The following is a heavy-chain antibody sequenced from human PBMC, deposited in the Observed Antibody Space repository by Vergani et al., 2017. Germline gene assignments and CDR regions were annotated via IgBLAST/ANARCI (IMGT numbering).Heavy chain of an antibody. Sequence: QVQLVQSGAEVKKPGSSVKVSCKASGGTFSSYAISWVRQAPGQGLEWMGRIIHIFGTANYAQKFQGRVTITADESTSTAYMELSSLRSEDTAVYYCARDPRSSSWYVPGWFDPWGQGTLVTVSS. V-gene: IGHV1-69*13. D-gene: IGHD6-13*01. CDR2: IIHIFGTA. CDR3: ARDPRSSSWYVPGWFDP. CDR1: GGTFSSYA. J-gene: IGHJ5*02.